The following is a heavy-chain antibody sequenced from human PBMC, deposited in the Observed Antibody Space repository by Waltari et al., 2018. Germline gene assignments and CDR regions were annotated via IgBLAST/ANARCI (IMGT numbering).Heavy chain of an antibody. D-gene: IGHD2-21*01. CDR1: GFTFSGHA. J-gene: IGHJ1*01. V-gene: IGHV3-23*01. CDR2: STDTGDGT. Sequence: RLLESGGGLVQPGGSLRLSCATSGFTFSGHAMSWVRQSPGKGLGWVSASTDTGDGTYYADSVRGRFTISRDNSKNTLYLQMNSLRAEDTAIYYCAKDSPILSLWGQGTLVTVSS. CDR3: AKDSPILSL.